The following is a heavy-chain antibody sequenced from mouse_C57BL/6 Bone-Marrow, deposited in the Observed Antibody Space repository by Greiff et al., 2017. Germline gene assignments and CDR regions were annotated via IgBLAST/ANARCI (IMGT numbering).Heavy chain of an antibody. J-gene: IGHJ4*01. CDR3: ARIYDPYYAMDY. D-gene: IGHD2-12*01. CDR2: IYYSGTI. Sequence: VQLQQSGPGLVKPSQTVFLTCTVTGISITTGNYRWSWIRQFPGNKLEWIGYIYYSGTITYNPSLTSRTTITRDTPKNPFFLEMNSLTAEDTATYYCARIYDPYYAMDYWGQGTSVTVSS. CDR1: GISITTGNYR. V-gene: IGHV3-5*01.